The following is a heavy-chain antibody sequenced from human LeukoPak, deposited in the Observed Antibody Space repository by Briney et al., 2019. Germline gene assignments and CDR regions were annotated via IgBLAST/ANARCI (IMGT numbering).Heavy chain of an antibody. CDR3: ARGKPGYDFWSGYYSSYFDY. Sequence: PSETLSLTCTVSGGSINGYYWSWIRQPAGKGLEWIGRIYNSESINYNPSLKSRVTMSIDTSKNQFSLKLNSVTAADTAVYYCARGKPGYDFWSGYYSSYFDYWGQGTLVTVSS. V-gene: IGHV4-4*07. J-gene: IGHJ4*02. CDR2: IYNSESI. CDR1: GGSINGYY. D-gene: IGHD3-3*01.